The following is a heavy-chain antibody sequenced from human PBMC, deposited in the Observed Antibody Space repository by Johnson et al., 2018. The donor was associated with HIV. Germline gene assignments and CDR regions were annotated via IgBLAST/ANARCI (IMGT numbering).Heavy chain of an antibody. CDR3: AKETPSSGGTFDI. V-gene: IGHV3-66*03. CDR1: GFTVSSNY. Sequence: VQLVESGGGLIQPGGSLRLSCAASGFTVSSNYMSWVHQAPGKGLEWVSVIYSGGSTYYADSVKGRFTISRDNSKNTLYLQMNSLRAEDTAVYYCAKETPSSGGTFDIWGQGTMVTVSS. J-gene: IGHJ3*02. D-gene: IGHD6-25*01. CDR2: IYSGGST.